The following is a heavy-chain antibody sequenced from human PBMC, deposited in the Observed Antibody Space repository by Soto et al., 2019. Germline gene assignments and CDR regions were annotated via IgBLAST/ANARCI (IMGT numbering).Heavy chain of an antibody. J-gene: IGHJ4*02. D-gene: IGHD3-10*01. CDR2: INPNSGGT. CDR1: GYTFNGYY. V-gene: IGHV1-2*02. CDR3: ARDARGDVAPMDY. Sequence: GASVEVSCEASGYTFNGYYIPWVRQAPGQGLERKGWINPNSGGTNYAQKFQGGVTMTRDTSISTAYMELSRLRSDDSAVYYCARDARGDVAPMDYWGQGTLVTVSS.